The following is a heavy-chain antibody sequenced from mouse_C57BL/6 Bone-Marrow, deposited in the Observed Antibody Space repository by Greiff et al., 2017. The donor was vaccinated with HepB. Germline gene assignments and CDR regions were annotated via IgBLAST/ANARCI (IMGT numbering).Heavy chain of an antibody. CDR2: IDPNSGGT. J-gene: IGHJ3*01. CDR1: GYTFTSYW. CDR3: ARGGSYDGYYEAY. D-gene: IGHD2-3*01. Sequence: QVQLKQPGAELVKPGASVKLSCKASGYTFTSYWMHWVKQRPGRGLEWIGRIDPNSGGTKYNEKFKSKATLTVDKPSSTAYMQLSSLTSEDSAVYYCARGGSYDGYYEAYWGQGTLVTVSA. V-gene: IGHV1-72*01.